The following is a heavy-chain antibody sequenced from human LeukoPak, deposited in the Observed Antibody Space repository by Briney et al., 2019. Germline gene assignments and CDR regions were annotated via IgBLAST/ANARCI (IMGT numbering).Heavy chain of an antibody. CDR3: ASLTGTTDYYFYYMDV. CDR2: INHSGST. CDR1: GGSFSSYY. J-gene: IGHJ6*03. Sequence: ASETLSLTCAVYGGSFSSYYWSWIRQSPGKGLEWIGEINHSGSTNYNPSLKSRVTISVDTSKNQFSLKLSSVTAADTAVYYCASLTGTTDYYFYYMDVWGKGTTVTVS. V-gene: IGHV4-34*01. D-gene: IGHD1-20*01.